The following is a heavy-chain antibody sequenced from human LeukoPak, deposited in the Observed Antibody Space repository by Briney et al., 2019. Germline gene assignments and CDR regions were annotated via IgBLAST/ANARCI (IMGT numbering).Heavy chain of an antibody. D-gene: IGHD6-13*01. CDR2: ISSSGSTI. CDR1: GFTFSSYE. CDR3: SGSNSSSWYYYYYMDV. J-gene: IGHJ6*03. V-gene: IGHV3-48*03. Sequence: PGGSLRLSCAASGFTFSSYEMHWVRQAPGKGLEWVSYISSSGSTIYYADSVKGRLTISRDNAKNSLYLQMNSLRAEDTAVYYCSGSNSSSWYYYYYMDVWGKGTTVTVSS.